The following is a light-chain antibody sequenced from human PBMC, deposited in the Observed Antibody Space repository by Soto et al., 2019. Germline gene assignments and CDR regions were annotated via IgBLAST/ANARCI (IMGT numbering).Light chain of an antibody. Sequence: QSVLTQPPSASGTPGQRVTISCSGSSSNIGSNYVYWYQQLPGTAPKLLIYRNNQRPSGFPDRFSGSKSGTSASLSISGLRSEDEDDYYCAAWDDSLSGVVFGGGTQLTVL. J-gene: IGLJ2*01. CDR1: SSNIGSNY. V-gene: IGLV1-47*01. CDR2: RNN. CDR3: AAWDDSLSGVV.